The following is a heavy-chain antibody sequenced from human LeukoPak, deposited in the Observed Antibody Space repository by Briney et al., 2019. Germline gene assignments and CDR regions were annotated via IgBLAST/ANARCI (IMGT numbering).Heavy chain of an antibody. CDR2: IYSVGST. CDR1: GFTVSSNY. CDR3: ARIYGSGSYYNATFYYYYGMDV. V-gene: IGHV3-66*01. J-gene: IGHJ6*02. Sequence: GGSLSLFCAASGFTVSSNYTRCARHAPGGGREWLSVIYSVGSTYYAYSVKGRYTISRDNSKNTLYLQMNSMRAKDTAVYYCARIYGSGSYYNATFYYYYGMDVWGQGTTVTVSS. D-gene: IGHD3-10*01.